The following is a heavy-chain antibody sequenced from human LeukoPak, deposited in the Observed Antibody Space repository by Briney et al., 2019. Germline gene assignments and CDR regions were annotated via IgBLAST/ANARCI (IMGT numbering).Heavy chain of an antibody. J-gene: IGHJ4*02. CDR3: AKGGHYYDSSGYSY. V-gene: IGHV3-30*18. CDR1: GFTFSSYA. CDR2: ISYDGSNK. Sequence: QTGGSLRLSCAASGFTFSSYAMSWVRQAPGKGLEWVAVISYDGSNKYYADSVKGRFTISRDNSKNTLYLQMNSLRAEDTAVYYCAKGGHYYDSSGYSYWGQGTLVTVSS. D-gene: IGHD3-22*01.